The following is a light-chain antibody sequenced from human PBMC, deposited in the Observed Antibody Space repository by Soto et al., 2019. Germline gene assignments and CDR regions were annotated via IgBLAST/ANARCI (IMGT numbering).Light chain of an antibody. CDR2: EVN. J-gene: IGLJ1*01. V-gene: IGLV2-14*01. CDR3: SSFTSTSTYV. Sequence: QSALTQPASVSGSPGQSITISCTGTNSDVGGCNCVSWYQQHPGKAPKIMLYEVNNRPSGVSNRFSGSKSGNTASLTISGLQTEDEADYYCSSFTSTSTYVFGPGTKLTVL. CDR1: NSDVGGCNC.